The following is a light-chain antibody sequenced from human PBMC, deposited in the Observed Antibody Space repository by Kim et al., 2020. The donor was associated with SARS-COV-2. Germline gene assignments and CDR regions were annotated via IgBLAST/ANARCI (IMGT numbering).Light chain of an antibody. CDR1: SLRRYY. Sequence: SSELTQDPAVSVALGQTVRITCQGDSLRRYYASWYQQKSGQAPVLVIYGKNNRPSGIPDRFSGSSSGNTASLTITGAQADDEADYYCHSRDSSDNHLFGG. V-gene: IGLV3-19*01. J-gene: IGLJ3*02. CDR3: HSRDSSDNHL. CDR2: GKN.